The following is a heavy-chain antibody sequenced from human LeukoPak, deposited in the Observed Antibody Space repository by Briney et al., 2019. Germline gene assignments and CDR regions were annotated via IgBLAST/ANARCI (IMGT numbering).Heavy chain of an antibody. J-gene: IGHJ4*02. CDR2: IIPIFGTA. V-gene: IGHV1-69*05. CDR3: ARDQEGFDY. Sequence: ASVKVSCTASGGTFSSYAISWVRQAPGQGLEWMGGIIPIFGTANYAQKFQGRVTVTRDTSTSTVHMELSGLRSEDTAVYYCARDQEGFDYWGQGTLVTVSS. CDR1: GGTFSSYA.